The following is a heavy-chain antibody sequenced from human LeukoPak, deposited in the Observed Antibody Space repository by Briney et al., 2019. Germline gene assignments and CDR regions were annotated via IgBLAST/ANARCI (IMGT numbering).Heavy chain of an antibody. CDR3: AKDRISRDVDTIGLVDY. D-gene: IGHD5-12*01. Sequence: PGGSLRLSCAASGFTFSSYGMSWVRQAPGKGLEWVSAISGSGGSTYYADSVKGRFTISRDNSKNTLYLQMNSLRAEDTAVYYCAKDRISRDVDTIGLVDYWGQGTLVTVSS. CDR2: ISGSGGST. V-gene: IGHV3-23*01. J-gene: IGHJ4*02. CDR1: GFTFSSYG.